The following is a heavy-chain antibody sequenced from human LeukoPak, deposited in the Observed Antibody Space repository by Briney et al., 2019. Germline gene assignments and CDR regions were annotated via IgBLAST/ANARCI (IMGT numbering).Heavy chain of an antibody. J-gene: IGHJ4*02. Sequence: PGGSLRLSCAASGFTFSSYGMHWVRQAPGKGLEWVAVISYDGSNKYYADSVKGRFTISRDNSKNTLYLQMNSLRAEDTAVYYCAKSFPSGELPDYWGQGTVVTVSS. V-gene: IGHV3-30*18. CDR1: GFTFSSYG. D-gene: IGHD3-10*01. CDR3: AKSFPSGELPDY. CDR2: ISYDGSNK.